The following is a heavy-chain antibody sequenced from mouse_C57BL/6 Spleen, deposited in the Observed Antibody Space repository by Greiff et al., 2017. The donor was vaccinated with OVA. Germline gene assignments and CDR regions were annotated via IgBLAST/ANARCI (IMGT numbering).Heavy chain of an antibody. Sequence: DVKLVESGGGLVKPGASLKLSCAASGFTFSDYGMHWVRQAPEQGLEWVAYINSGSSTIYYADTVKGRFTISRDKAKNTLCLQMTSLSSEDTAMYYCERSYYGNYWFAYWGQGTLVTVSA. J-gene: IGHJ3*01. CDR2: INSGSSTI. CDR3: ERSYYGNYWFAY. D-gene: IGHD2-1*01. CDR1: GFTFSDYG. V-gene: IGHV5-17*01.